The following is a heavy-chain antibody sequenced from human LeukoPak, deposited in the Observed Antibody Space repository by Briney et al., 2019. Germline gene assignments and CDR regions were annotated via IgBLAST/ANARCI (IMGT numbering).Heavy chain of an antibody. V-gene: IGHV1-18*01. D-gene: IGHD4/OR15-4a*01. CDR1: GYTFTTYG. CDR2: ISAYNGKK. Sequence: ASVKVSCKASGYTFTTYGITWVRQAPGQGLEWMGWISAYNGKKNYAQKFQGRVAMTTDTSTSTAYMELRSLRSDDTAVYYCATAGSGGAHVNAFDIWGHGTVVTVSS. CDR3: ATAGSGGAHVNAFDI. J-gene: IGHJ3*02.